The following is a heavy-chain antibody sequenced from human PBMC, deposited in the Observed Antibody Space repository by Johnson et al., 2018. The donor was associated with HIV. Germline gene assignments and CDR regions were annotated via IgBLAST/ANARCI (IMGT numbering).Heavy chain of an antibody. CDR2: IWYDGSNK. Sequence: QMLLVESGGGVVQPGRSLRLSCAASGFTFSSYGMHWVRQAPGTGLEWVAVIWYDGSNKYYADSVKGRFTISSDNSKNTLYLQMNSLRAEDTAVDYCARRSWALDAFDIWGQGTMVTVSS. CDR3: ARRSWALDAFDI. CDR1: GFTFSSYG. V-gene: IGHV3-33*01. D-gene: IGHD1-26*01. J-gene: IGHJ3*02.